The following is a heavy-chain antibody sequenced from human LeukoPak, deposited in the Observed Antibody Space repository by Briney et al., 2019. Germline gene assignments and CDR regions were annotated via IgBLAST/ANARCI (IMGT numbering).Heavy chain of an antibody. CDR1: GFTFSSYS. V-gene: IGHV3-21*01. CDR2: ISSSSSYI. J-gene: IGHJ3*02. CDR3: ARSSGDTMIVVVINDAFDI. D-gene: IGHD3-22*01. Sequence: GGSLRLSCAASGFTFSSYSMNWVRQAPGKGLEWVSSISSSSSYIYYADSVKGRFTISRDNAKNSLYLQMNSLRAEDTAAYYCARSSGDTMIVVVINDAFDIWGQGTMVTVSS.